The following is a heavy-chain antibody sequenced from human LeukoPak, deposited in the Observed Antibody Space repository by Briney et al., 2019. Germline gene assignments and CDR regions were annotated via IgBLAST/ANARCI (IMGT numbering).Heavy chain of an antibody. D-gene: IGHD2-15*01. CDR2: IYHSGST. CDR3: ARVAGSGGSRLGLYTYFDY. V-gene: IGHV4-30-2*01. Sequence: SETLSLTCAVSGGSLSSYYWSWIRQPPGKGLEWIGYIYHSGSTYYNPSLKSRVTISVDRSKNQFSLKLSSVTAADTAVYYCARVAGSGGSRLGLYTYFDYWGQGTLVTVSS. J-gene: IGHJ4*02. CDR1: GGSLSSYY.